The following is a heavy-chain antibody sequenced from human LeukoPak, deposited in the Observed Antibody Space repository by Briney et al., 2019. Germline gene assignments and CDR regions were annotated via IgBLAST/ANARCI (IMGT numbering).Heavy chain of an antibody. D-gene: IGHD3-9*01. Sequence: GRSLSPSCAASGFTFSTYTMKWVSPAPGKGLEWVSTISSSSRYTYYGDSVKGRFTISRNNTKTSMYLQMNSLRAEDTAVYYCARAPYVRTGYDPPLAFDIWGQGTMVTVSS. CDR2: ISSSSRYT. CDR3: ARAPYVRTGYDPPLAFDI. CDR1: GFTFSTYT. J-gene: IGHJ3*02. V-gene: IGHV3-21*01.